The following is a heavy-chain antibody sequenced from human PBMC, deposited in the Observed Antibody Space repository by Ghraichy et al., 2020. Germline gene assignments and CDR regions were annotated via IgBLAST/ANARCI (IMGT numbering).Heavy chain of an antibody. CDR1: GFTFSNYA. CDR3: VKDSSSGDYVTAVHV. V-gene: IGHV3-23*01. D-gene: IGHD4-17*01. J-gene: IGHJ3*01. CDR2: FGSGRDYR. Sequence: GESLKLSCAASGFTFSNYAMTWVRQAPGKGLEWVSSFGSGRDYRFYADPVKGRFTISSDNSRSTLYLHMTSLRAEDTAVYYCVKDSSSGDYVTAVHVWGQGTRVTVSS.